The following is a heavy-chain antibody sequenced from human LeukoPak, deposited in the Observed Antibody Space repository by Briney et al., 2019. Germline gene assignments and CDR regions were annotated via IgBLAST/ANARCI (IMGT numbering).Heavy chain of an antibody. CDR3: ARVRAGIAEIGFDP. CDR1: GGSFSGYY. Sequence: SETLSLTCAVYGGSFSGYYWSWIRQPPGKGLEWIGEINHSGSTNYNPSLKSRVTISVDTSENQFSLKLSSVTAADTAVYYCARVRAGIAEIGFDPWGQGTLVTVSS. CDR2: INHSGST. V-gene: IGHV4-34*01. D-gene: IGHD6-19*01. J-gene: IGHJ5*02.